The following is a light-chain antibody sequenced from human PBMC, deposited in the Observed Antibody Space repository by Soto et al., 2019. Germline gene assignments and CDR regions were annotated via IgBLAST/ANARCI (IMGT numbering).Light chain of an antibody. CDR3: SSYTSVSTLV. Sequence: QSVLTQPASVSGSPGQSITISCTGTSGDVGGSNSVSWYRHHPGKAPKLMIYDVNNRPSGVSNRFSGSKSGNTASLTISGLQPDDEADYYCSSYTSVSTLVFGGGTKVTVL. CDR2: DVN. V-gene: IGLV2-14*01. J-gene: IGLJ3*02. CDR1: SGDVGGSNS.